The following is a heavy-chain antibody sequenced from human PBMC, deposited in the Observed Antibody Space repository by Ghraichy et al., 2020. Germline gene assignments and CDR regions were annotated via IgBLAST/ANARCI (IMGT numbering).Heavy chain of an antibody. CDR2: IYTSGST. V-gene: IGHV4-4*09. Sequence: SETLSLTCTVSGGSISSYYWSWIRQPPGKGLEWIGYIYTSGSTNYNPSLKSRVTISVDTSKNQFSLKLSSVTAADTAVYYCARHVTTAVGYEGAFDIWGQGTMVTVSS. CDR1: GGSISSYY. D-gene: IGHD4-23*01. CDR3: ARHVTTAVGYEGAFDI. J-gene: IGHJ3*02.